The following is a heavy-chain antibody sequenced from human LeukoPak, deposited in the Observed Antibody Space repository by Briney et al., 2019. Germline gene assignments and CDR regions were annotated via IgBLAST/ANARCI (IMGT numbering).Heavy chain of an antibody. CDR2: ISYDGSNK. J-gene: IGHJ4*02. Sequence: PGGSLRLSSAASGFTFSSYGMHWVRQAPGKGLEWVAVISYDGSNKYYADSVKGRFTISRDNSKNTLYLQMNSLRAEDTAVYYCAKDQATVTTGFFDYWGQGTLVTVSS. CDR3: AKDQATVTTGFFDY. CDR1: GFTFSSYG. D-gene: IGHD4-17*01. V-gene: IGHV3-30*18.